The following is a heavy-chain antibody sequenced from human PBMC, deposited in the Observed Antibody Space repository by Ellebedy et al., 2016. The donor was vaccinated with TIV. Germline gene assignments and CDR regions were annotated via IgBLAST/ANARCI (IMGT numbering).Heavy chain of an antibody. CDR1: GIIVSDYF. J-gene: IGHJ5*02. Sequence: PGGSLRLSCEASGIIVSDYFMNWVRQAPGKGLEWVSVLYPDAKTNYTDSVNGRFIVSRDSSKNTLYLQMNSLTAEDTAVYYCARDPGRGGDFGDNWFDPWGQGTLVTVSS. CDR3: ARDPGRGGDFGDNWFDP. CDR2: LYPDAKT. V-gene: IGHV3-66*01. D-gene: IGHD2-21*01.